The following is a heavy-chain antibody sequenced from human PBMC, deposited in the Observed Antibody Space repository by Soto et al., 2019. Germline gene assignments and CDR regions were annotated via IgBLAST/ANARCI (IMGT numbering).Heavy chain of an antibody. Sequence: GGSLRLSCAASGFTFSSYAMSWVRQAPGKGLEWVSVINGNGGKTGYADYVKGRFTISRDNAKNSLYLQMNSLRAEDTALYHCAREYGSGSSPPWFDPWGQGTLVTVSS. V-gene: IGHV3-20*01. CDR1: GFTFSSYA. CDR3: AREYGSGSSPPWFDP. J-gene: IGHJ5*02. D-gene: IGHD3-10*01. CDR2: INGNGGKT.